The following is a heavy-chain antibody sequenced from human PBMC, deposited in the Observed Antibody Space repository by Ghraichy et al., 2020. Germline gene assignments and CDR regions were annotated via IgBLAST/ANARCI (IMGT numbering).Heavy chain of an antibody. CDR1: GGSISSSDYY. CDR3: ARSAPNNWFDP. V-gene: IGHV4-31*03. Sequence: SETLSLTCTVSGGSISSSDYYWSWIRQPPGKGLEWIGYIYYSGDTYYNPSLKSRATISVDTSKNQFTLKLTSVTAADTAVYYCARSAPNNWFDPWGQGTLLSVSS. CDR2: IYYSGDT. J-gene: IGHJ5*02.